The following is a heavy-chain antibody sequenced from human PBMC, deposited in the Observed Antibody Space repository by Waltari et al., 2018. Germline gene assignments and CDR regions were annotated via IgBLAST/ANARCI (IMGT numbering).Heavy chain of an antibody. Sequence: EVQLVESGGGFVQPGRSRRLSCVASGFTLDDYAMHGVRQAPGKGLEWVSGISWNSAKIGYADSVKGRFTVSRDNAKNSLYLEMSSLRPGDTALYYCVKDTSTGHAGGVNGFDVWGQGTMVIVSS. CDR3: VKDTSTGHAGGVNGFDV. CDR1: GFTLDDYA. D-gene: IGHD1-1*01. V-gene: IGHV3-9*01. CDR2: ISWNSAKI. J-gene: IGHJ3*01.